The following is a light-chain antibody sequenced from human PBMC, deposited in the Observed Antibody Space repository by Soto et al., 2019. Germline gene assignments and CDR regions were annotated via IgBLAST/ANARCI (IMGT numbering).Light chain of an antibody. CDR2: GNS. J-gene: IGLJ3*02. Sequence: QSVLTQPDSVSGAPGQRVTLSCTGSSSNIVAGYDVHWYQQLPGTAPKLIIYGNSNRPSGVPDRFSGSKSGTSASLAITGRQAEDEADYYCRSYDSSLSGWVFGGGTKVTVL. CDR3: RSYDSSLSGWV. CDR1: SSNIVAGYD. V-gene: IGLV1-40*01.